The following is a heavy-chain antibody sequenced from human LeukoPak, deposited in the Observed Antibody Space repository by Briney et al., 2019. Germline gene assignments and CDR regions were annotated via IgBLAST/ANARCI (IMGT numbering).Heavy chain of an antibody. CDR2: ISGGST. Sequence: GGSLRLSCAASGFTVSSNEMSWVRQAPGKGLEWVSSISGGSTYYADSRKGRFTISRDNSKNTLHPQMNSLRAEDTAVYYCTRDRSYANDYWGQGTLVTVSS. V-gene: IGHV3-38-3*01. J-gene: IGHJ4*02. CDR3: TRDRSYANDY. CDR1: GFTVSSNE. D-gene: IGHD1-26*01.